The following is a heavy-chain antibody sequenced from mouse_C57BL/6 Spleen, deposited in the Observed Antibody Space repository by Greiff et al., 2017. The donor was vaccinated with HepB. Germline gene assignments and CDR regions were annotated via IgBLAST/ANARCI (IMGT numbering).Heavy chain of an antibody. CDR3: ARPYGSSYLFAY. J-gene: IGHJ3*01. Sequence: EVQLVESGGGLVKPGGSLNLSCAASGFTFSDYGMHWVRQAPEKGLEWVAYISSGSSTIYYADTVKGRFTISRDNAKNTLFLQMTSLRSEDTAMYYCARPYGSSYLFAYWGQGTLVTVSA. D-gene: IGHD1-1*01. V-gene: IGHV5-17*01. CDR2: ISSGSSTI. CDR1: GFTFSDYG.